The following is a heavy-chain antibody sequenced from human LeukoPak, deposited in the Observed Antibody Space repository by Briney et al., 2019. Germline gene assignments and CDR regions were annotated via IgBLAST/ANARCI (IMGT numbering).Heavy chain of an antibody. J-gene: IGHJ4*02. CDR3: ARDGEWELPGIDY. CDR2: ISSSGSSI. D-gene: IGHD1-26*01. CDR1: GFTFSSYE. Sequence: GGSLRLSCAASGFTFSSYEMNWLRQAPGKGLEWVSYISSSGSSIYYADSVKGRFTIPRDNAKNSLYLQMNSLRAEDTAVYYCARDGEWELPGIDYWGQGTLVTVSS. V-gene: IGHV3-48*03.